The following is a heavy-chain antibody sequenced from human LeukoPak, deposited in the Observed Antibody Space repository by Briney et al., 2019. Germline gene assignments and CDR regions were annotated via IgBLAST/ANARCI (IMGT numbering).Heavy chain of an antibody. Sequence: ASVKVSCKASGYTFTSYVISWVRQAPGQGLEWMGWISAYNGNTKYTQKLQGRVTMTTDTSTNTAYMELRSLRSDDTAVYYCARDTSSDLNSPSSLFDYWGQGTLVTVSS. CDR2: ISAYNGNT. CDR1: GYTFTSYV. J-gene: IGHJ4*02. D-gene: IGHD2-2*01. CDR3: ARDTSSDLNSPSSLFDY. V-gene: IGHV1-18*01.